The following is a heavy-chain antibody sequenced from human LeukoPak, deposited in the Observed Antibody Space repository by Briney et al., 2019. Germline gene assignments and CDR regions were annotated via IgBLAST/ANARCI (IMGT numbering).Heavy chain of an antibody. CDR2: IRYNGNDQ. CDR1: GLNFNTYG. V-gene: IGHV3-30*02. J-gene: IGHJ4*02. CDR3: AKSGLPRFDY. D-gene: IGHD2-15*01. Sequence: HSGGSLRLSCVASGLNFNTYGMHWVRQAPGKGLEWVTFIRYNGNDQYYADSVKGRFTISRDNSKNTLYLQMNSLRAEDTAVYYCAKSGLPRFDYWGQGTLVTVSS.